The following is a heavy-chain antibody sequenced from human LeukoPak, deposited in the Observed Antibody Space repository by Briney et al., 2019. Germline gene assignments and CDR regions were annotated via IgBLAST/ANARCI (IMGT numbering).Heavy chain of an antibody. V-gene: IGHV4-38-2*02. CDR3: AREGGTALFDF. J-gene: IGHJ4*02. Sequence: PSVTLSLTCAVSGYSISSGYYWGWIRKPPGKGLEWIGSIYHGGTTLYNPSLKSRVTISVDTSKNQFSLKLTSVTAADTAVYYCAREGGTALFDFWGQGTLVTVSS. D-gene: IGHD1-1*01. CDR1: GYSISSGYY. CDR2: IYHGGTT.